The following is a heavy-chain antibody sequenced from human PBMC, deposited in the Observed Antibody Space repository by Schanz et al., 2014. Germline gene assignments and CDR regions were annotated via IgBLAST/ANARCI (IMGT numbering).Heavy chain of an antibody. CDR2: ISNGGGGYI. J-gene: IGHJ4*02. Sequence: EVQLLESGGGLVQPGGSLRLSCVVSGFTFRGYAMSWVRQAPGKGLQWVSTISNGGGGYISYADFVKGRFTISRDNAKNSLYLQMNSLRAEDTALYYCARVLGGDEGLDQWGQGTLVTVSS. D-gene: IGHD4-17*01. CDR3: ARVLGGDEGLDQ. V-gene: IGHV3-23*01. CDR1: GFTFRGYA.